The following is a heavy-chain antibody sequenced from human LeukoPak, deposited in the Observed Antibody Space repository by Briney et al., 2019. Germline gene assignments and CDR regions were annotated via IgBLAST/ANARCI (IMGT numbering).Heavy chain of an antibody. D-gene: IGHD5-18*01. J-gene: IGHJ6*03. CDR2: FDPEDGET. CDR3: ATNRGYSYGYRARKYYYYMDV. V-gene: IGHV1-24*01. CDR1: GYTLTELS. Sequence: ASVKVSCKVSGYTLTELSMHWVRRAPGKGLEWMGGFDPEDGETIYAQKFQGRVTMTEDTSTDTAYMELSSLRSEDTAVYYCATNRGYSYGYRARKYYYYMDVWGKGTTVTVSS.